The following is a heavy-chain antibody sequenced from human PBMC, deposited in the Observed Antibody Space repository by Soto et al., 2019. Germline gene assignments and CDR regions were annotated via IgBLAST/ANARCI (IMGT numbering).Heavy chain of an antibody. J-gene: IGHJ4*02. D-gene: IGHD3-16*02. CDR3: AKALGELSPESYDY. CDR2: ISYDGSDK. CDR1: GFTFSSYA. V-gene: IGHV3-30*18. Sequence: QVQLVESGGGVVQPGRSLRLSCAASGFTFSSYAMHWVRQAPGKGLEWVEVISYDGSDKYYADSVKGRFTISRDNSKNTLNLQMNSLRADDTAVYYCAKALGELSPESYDYWGQGTLITVSS.